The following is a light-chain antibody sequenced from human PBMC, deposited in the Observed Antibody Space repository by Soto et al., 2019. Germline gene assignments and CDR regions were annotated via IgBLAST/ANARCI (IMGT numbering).Light chain of an antibody. CDR2: NNN. J-gene: IGLJ3*02. CDR3: SAWDDSLHGVV. V-gene: IGLV1-44*01. CDR1: SSNIGSTT. Sequence: QSVLTQPPSASGTPGQRVTIACSGSSSNIGSTTVKWYQQLPGTAPKLLIYNNNPRPSGVPARFSGSKSGTSASLAISGRQSEEDDAYYCSAWDDSLHGVVFGGWTKLTVL.